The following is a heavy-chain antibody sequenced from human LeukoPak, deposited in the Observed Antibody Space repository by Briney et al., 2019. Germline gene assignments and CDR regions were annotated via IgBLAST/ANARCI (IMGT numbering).Heavy chain of an antibody. D-gene: IGHD3/OR15-3a*01. CDR2: IIPIFGTA. J-gene: IGHJ5*02. CDR1: GGTFSSCA. CDR3: ARERDYNWFDP. Sequence: ASVKVSCKASGGTFSSCAISWVRQAPGQGLEWMGRIIPIFGTANYAQKFQGRVTITTDESTSTAYMELSSLRSEDTAVYYCARERDYNWFDPWGQGTLVTVSS. V-gene: IGHV1-69*05.